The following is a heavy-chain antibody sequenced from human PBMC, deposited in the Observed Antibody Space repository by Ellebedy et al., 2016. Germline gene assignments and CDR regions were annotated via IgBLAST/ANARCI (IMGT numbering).Heavy chain of an antibody. D-gene: IGHD2-15*01. J-gene: IGHJ4*02. Sequence: GGSLRLSCAASGFTLSSHSMNWIRQAPGKGLEWVSAISGSGGSTYYADSVKGRFTISRDNSKNTLYLQMNSLRAEDTAVYYCAKDRDIVVVVAALFDYWGQGTLVTVSS. CDR3: AKDRDIVVVVAALFDY. CDR2: ISGSGGST. V-gene: IGHV3-23*01. CDR1: GFTLSSHS.